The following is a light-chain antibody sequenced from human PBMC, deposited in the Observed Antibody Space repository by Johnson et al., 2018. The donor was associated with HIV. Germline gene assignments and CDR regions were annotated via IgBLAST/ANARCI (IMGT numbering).Light chain of an antibody. CDR2: DNN. Sequence: QSVLTQPPSVSAAPGQKVTISCSGSSSNIVNNYVSWYQQLPGTAPKLLIYDNNKRPSGIPDRFSGSKSGTSATLGITGLQTGDEADYYCGRWDDSLSTYVFGTGTKVTVL. CDR1: SSNIVNNY. J-gene: IGLJ1*01. CDR3: GRWDDSLSTYV. V-gene: IGLV1-51*01.